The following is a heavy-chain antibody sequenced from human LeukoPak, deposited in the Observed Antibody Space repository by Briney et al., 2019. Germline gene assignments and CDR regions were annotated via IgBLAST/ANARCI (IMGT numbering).Heavy chain of an antibody. Sequence: SETLSLTCTVSGGSISSTSYYWGWIRQPPGKGLEWIGSIYYSGSTYYNPSLKSRVTISVDTSKNQFSLKLSSVTAADTAVYYCARSVEGYCRGGSCYYYSYYMDVWGKGTTVTVSS. J-gene: IGHJ6*03. D-gene: IGHD2-15*01. CDR3: ARSVEGYCRGGSCYYYSYYMDV. V-gene: IGHV4-39*07. CDR2: IYYSGST. CDR1: GGSISSTSYY.